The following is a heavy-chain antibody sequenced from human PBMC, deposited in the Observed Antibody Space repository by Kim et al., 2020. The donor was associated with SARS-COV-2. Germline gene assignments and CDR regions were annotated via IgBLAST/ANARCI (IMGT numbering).Heavy chain of an antibody. CDR2: ISGSGGST. CDR1: GFTFSSYA. V-gene: IGHV3-23*01. D-gene: IGHD2-15*01. J-gene: IGHJ4*02. CDR3: AKGPLGYCSGGSCYSRDDY. Sequence: GGSLRLSCAASGFTFSSYAMSWVRQAPGKGLEWVSAISGSGGSTYYADSVKGRFTISRDNSKNTLYLQMNSLRAEDTAVYYCAKGPLGYCSGGSCYSRDDYWGQGTLVTVSS.